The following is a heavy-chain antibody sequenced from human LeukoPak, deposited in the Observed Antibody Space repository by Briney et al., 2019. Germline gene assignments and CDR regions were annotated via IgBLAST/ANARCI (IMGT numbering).Heavy chain of an antibody. Sequence: GGSLRLSCAASGFTFSNAWMSWVRQAPGKGLEWVGRIKSKTDGGTTDYAAPVKGRFTISRDDSKNTLYLQMNSLKTEDTAVYYCAKDPLGFGELYGLDYWGQGTLVTVSS. CDR1: GFTFSNAW. J-gene: IGHJ4*02. V-gene: IGHV3-15*01. CDR3: AKDPLGFGELYGLDY. D-gene: IGHD3-10*01. CDR2: IKSKTDGGTT.